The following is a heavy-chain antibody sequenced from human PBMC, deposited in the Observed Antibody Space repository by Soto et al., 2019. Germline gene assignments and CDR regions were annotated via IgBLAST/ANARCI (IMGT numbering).Heavy chain of an antibody. CDR2: ISSSSSYT. CDR1: GFTFSDYY. J-gene: IGHJ4*02. D-gene: IGHD5-12*01. V-gene: IGHV3-11*05. Sequence: VQLVESGGGLVKPGGSLRLSCAASGFTFSDYYMSWIRQAPGKGLEWVSYISSSSSYTNYADSVKGRFTISRYNAKNSLYLQMNSLRAEDTAVYYCARDHHRYSGYDYVDYWGQGTLVTVSS. CDR3: ARDHHRYSGYDYVDY.